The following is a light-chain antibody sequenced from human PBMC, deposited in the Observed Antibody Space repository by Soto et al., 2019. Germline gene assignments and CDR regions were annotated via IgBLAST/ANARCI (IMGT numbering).Light chain of an antibody. CDR1: QGISNY. J-gene: IGKJ1*01. Sequence: DIKMTQSPSSLSASVGDRVTITCRARQGISNYLAWYQQKPGKVPKLLIYAASTLQSGVPSRFSGSGSGTDFTLTISSLQPEDVATYYCQKYNSAPRTCGQGTKVEIK. CDR3: QKYNSAPRT. CDR2: AAS. V-gene: IGKV1-27*01.